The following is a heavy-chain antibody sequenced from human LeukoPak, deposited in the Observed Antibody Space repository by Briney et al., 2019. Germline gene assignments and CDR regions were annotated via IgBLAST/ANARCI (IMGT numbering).Heavy chain of an antibody. CDR2: IYYSGST. CDR1: GGSISSGGYY. J-gene: IGHJ5*02. V-gene: IGHV4-39*01. Sequence: PSQTLSLTCTVSGGSISSGGYYWSWIRQPPGEGLEWIGTIYYSGSTYYNPSLKSRVTISVDTSKDQFSLKLTSVTAADTAVYYCARHSDKYRQSCFDPWGQGTLVTVSS. CDR3: ARHSDKYRQSCFDP. D-gene: IGHD6-6*01.